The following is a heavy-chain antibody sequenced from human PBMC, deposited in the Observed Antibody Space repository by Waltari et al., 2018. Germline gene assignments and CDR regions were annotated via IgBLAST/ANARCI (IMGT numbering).Heavy chain of an antibody. Sequence: QVQLQESCPGLVKPSQTLSLTCTVSGDSVSSSTYYWNWSRQHPGEGRQWIGFIYNSGSTHDNPSLRSRVTISVYRSKSQFSLQLTSVTAADTAVYDCASYVDTAMGLDFWGQGTLVTVSS. J-gene: IGHJ4*02. CDR3: ASYVDTAMGLDF. CDR1: GDSVSSSTYY. D-gene: IGHD5-18*01. V-gene: IGHV4-30-4*08. CDR2: IYNSGST.